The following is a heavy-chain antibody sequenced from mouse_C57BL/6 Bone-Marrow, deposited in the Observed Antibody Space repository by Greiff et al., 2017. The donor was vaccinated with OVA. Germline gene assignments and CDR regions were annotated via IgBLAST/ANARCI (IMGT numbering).Heavy chain of an antibody. CDR2: IDPENGDT. Sequence: EVQLQESGAELVRPGASVKLSCTASGFTITDYYMHWVKQRPEQGLEWIGWIDPENGDTEYASKFQGKATITADTSSNTAYLQLSSLTSEDTAVYYCTTYGNFDDWGQGTTVTVSS. CDR3: TTYGNFDD. V-gene: IGHV14-4*01. CDR1: GFTITDYY. D-gene: IGHD1-1*01. J-gene: IGHJ2*01.